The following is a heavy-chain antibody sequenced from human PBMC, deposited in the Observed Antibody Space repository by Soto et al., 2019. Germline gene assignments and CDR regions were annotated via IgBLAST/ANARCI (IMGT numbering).Heavy chain of an antibody. Sequence: ASVKVSCTASGYTFTSYGISWVRQAPGQGLEWMGWISAYNGNTNYAQKLQGRFTISRDNSENTVYLQMNSLRVEDTAVYYCARAKVNAGMGWDYKYYGMDVWGQGTTVTVSS. CDR3: ARAKVNAGMGWDYKYYGMDV. D-gene: IGHD5-18*01. CDR2: ISAYNGNT. J-gene: IGHJ6*02. V-gene: IGHV1-18*04. CDR1: GYTFTSYG.